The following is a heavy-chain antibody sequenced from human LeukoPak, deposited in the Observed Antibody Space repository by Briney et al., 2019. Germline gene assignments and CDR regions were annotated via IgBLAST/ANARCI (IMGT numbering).Heavy chain of an antibody. CDR2: INHSGST. Sequence: SETLSLTCAVYGGSFSGYYWSWIRQPPGKGLEWIGEINHSGSTNYNPSLKSRVTISVDTSKNQFSLRLSSVTAADTAVYYCARAWYQLLAYSDYWGQGTLVTVSS. D-gene: IGHD2-2*01. CDR1: GGSFSGYY. CDR3: ARAWYQLLAYSDY. J-gene: IGHJ4*02. V-gene: IGHV4-34*01.